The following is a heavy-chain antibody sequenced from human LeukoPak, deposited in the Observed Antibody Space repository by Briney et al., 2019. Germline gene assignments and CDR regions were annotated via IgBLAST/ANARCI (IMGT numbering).Heavy chain of an antibody. D-gene: IGHD2-2*01. J-gene: IGHJ6*02. CDR3: ATQPRNIGYCSSTSCYHYYYYYGMDV. CDR1: GGSFSGYY. CDR2: INHSGST. Sequence: SSETLSLTCAVYGGSFSGYYWSWIRQPPGKGLEWIGEINHSGSTNYNPSLKSRVTISVDTSKNQFSLKLSSVTAADTAVYYCATQPRNIGYCSSTSCYHYYYYYGMDVWGQGTTVTVSS. V-gene: IGHV4-34*01.